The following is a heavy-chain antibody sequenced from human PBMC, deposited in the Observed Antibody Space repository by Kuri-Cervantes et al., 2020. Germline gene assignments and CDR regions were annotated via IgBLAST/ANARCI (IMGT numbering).Heavy chain of an antibody. CDR1: GGTFSRYA. CDR2: IIPIFGTT. V-gene: IGHV1-69*13. J-gene: IGHJ2*01. D-gene: IGHD4-17*01. Sequence: SVKVSCKASGGTFSRYAISWVRQAPGQGLEWMGGIIPIFGTTNYAQKFQGRVTITADESTSTAYMELSGLRSEDTAVYYCARLDYGDYEGGYFDFWGRGTMVTVSS. CDR3: ARLDYGDYEGGYFDF.